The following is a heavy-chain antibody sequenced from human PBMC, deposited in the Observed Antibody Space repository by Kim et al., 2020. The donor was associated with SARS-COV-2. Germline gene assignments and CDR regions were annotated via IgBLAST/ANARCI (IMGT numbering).Heavy chain of an antibody. V-gene: IGHV1-3*01. D-gene: IGHD6-19*01. Sequence: KKSPKFRGRVTIARETTASTAYMELSSLRSEDTAVYYCARGSGWAFDYWGQGTLVTVAS. J-gene: IGHJ4*02. CDR3: ARGSGWAFDY.